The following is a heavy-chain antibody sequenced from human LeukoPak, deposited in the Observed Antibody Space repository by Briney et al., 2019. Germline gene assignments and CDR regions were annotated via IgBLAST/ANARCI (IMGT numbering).Heavy chain of an antibody. J-gene: IGHJ4*02. Sequence: SETLSLTCAVYGGSFSGYYWSWIRQPPGKGLEWIGEVNHSGSTNYNPSLKSRVTISVDTSKNQFSLKLSSVTAADTAVYYCARGGPRYCSGGSCYFGYWGQGTLVTVSS. CDR1: GGSFSGYY. CDR3: ARGGPRYCSGGSCYFGY. CDR2: VNHSGST. D-gene: IGHD2-15*01. V-gene: IGHV4-34*01.